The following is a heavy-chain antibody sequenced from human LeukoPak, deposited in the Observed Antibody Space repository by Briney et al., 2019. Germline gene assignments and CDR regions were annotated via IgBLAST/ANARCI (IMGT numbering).Heavy chain of an antibody. Sequence: SQTLSLTCTVSGGSISSDDYYWSWIRQPPGKGLEWIGEINHSGSTNYNPSLKSRVTISVDTSKNQFSLKLSSVTAADTAVYYCARSLKVVVAATNNWFDPWGQGTLVTVSS. V-gene: IGHV4-30-4*08. CDR3: ARSLKVVVAATNNWFDP. J-gene: IGHJ5*02. CDR2: INHSGST. CDR1: GGSISSDDYY. D-gene: IGHD2-15*01.